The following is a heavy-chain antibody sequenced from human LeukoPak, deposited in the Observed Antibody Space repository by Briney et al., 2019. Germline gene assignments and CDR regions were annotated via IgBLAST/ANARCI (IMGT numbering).Heavy chain of an antibody. CDR3: AKDYYDSSGYSSIDY. V-gene: IGHV3-30*02. D-gene: IGHD3-22*01. CDR2: IRYDGHNK. Sequence: GGSLRLSCAASGFTFSSYGMHWVRQAPGKGLDWVAFIRYDGHNKYYADSVKGRFTISRDNSKNTLYLQMNSLRAEGTAVYYCAKDYYDSSGYSSIDYWGQGTLVTVSS. CDR1: GFTFSSYG. J-gene: IGHJ4*02.